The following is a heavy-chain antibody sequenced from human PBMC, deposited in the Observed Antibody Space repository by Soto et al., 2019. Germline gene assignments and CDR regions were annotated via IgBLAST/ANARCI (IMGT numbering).Heavy chain of an antibody. CDR3: TTRAAVTDY. Sequence: GSLRLSCAASGFTFSGSSMHWVRQASGKGLEWVGRIRSKANNYATAFAASVKGRFIISRDDSKNTAYLQMNSLKTEDTAVYYCTTRAAVTDYWGQGTLVTVSS. CDR2: IRSKANNYAT. CDR1: GFTFSGSS. D-gene: IGHD4-4*01. J-gene: IGHJ4*02. V-gene: IGHV3-73*01.